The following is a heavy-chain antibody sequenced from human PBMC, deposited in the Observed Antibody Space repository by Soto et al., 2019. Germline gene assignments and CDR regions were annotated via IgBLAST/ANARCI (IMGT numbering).Heavy chain of an antibody. D-gene: IGHD3-10*01. CDR2: IIPILGIA. CDR3: ASGPYGSGSYYEPWLSWFDP. V-gene: IGHV1-69*02. Sequence: QVQLVQSGAEVQKPGSSVKVSCKASGGTFSSYTISWVRQAPGQGLEWMGRIIPILGIANYAQKFQGRVTITADKSTSTAYMELSSLRSEDTAVYYCASGPYGSGSYYEPWLSWFDPWGQGTLVTVSS. J-gene: IGHJ5*02. CDR1: GGTFSSYT.